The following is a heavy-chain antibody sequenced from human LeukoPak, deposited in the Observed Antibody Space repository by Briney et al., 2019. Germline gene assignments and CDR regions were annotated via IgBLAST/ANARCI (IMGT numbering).Heavy chain of an antibody. CDR1: GGSISSYY. CDR2: IYYSGST. D-gene: IGHD4-17*01. V-gene: IGHV4-59*01. J-gene: IGHJ3*02. CDR3: ARESDYGDAFDI. Sequence: SETLSLTCTVSGGSISSYYWSWIRQPPGKGLEWIGYIYYSGSTNYNPSLKSRATISVDTSKNQFSLKLSSVTAADTAVYYCARESDYGDAFDIWGQGTMVTVSS.